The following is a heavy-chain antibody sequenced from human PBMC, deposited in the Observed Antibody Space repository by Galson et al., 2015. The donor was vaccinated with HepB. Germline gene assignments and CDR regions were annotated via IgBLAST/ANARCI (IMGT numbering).Heavy chain of an antibody. J-gene: IGHJ4*02. V-gene: IGHV5-10-1*01. Sequence: QSGAEVKKPGESLRISCKGSGYSFTSYWISWVRQMPGKGLEWMGRIDPSDSYTNYSPSFQGHVTISADKSISTAYLQWSSLKASDTAMYYCARLYYYDSSGYYHAFDYWGQGTLVTVSS. CDR2: IDPSDSYT. D-gene: IGHD3-22*01. CDR1: GYSFTSYW. CDR3: ARLYYYDSSGYYHAFDY.